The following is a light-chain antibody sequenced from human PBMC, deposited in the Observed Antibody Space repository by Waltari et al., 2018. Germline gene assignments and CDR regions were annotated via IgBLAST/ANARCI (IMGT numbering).Light chain of an antibody. CDR1: GSNLGAAYG. Sequence: QTVLTQPPSVSGAPGQRVTIACTGSGSNLGAAYGLHGYQQLPRGAPKLPISGSTSRPLGVPARFFGSTSGTSASLAITGLQAEDEADYYCQSYDTSLSVVFGGGTKLTVL. CDR2: GST. J-gene: IGLJ3*02. CDR3: QSYDTSLSVV. V-gene: IGLV1-40*01.